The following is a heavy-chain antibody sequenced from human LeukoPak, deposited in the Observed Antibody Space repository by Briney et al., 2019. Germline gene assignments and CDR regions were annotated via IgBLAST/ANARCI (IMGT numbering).Heavy chain of an antibody. J-gene: IGHJ4*02. CDR3: ARVIAAAGSDY. CDR1: GFTFSSYA. V-gene: IGHV3-7*01. Sequence: GGSLRLSCAASGFTFSSYAMSWVRQAPGKGLEWVANIKQDGSEKYYVDSVKGRFTISRDNAKNSLYLQMNSLRAEDTAVYYCARVIAAAGSDYWGQGTLVTVSS. D-gene: IGHD6-13*01. CDR2: IKQDGSEK.